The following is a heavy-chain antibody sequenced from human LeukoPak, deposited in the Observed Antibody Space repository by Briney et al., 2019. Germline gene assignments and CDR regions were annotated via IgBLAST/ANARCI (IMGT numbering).Heavy chain of an antibody. CDR3: ARGDYGDYYFDY. CDR2: INSDGSST. D-gene: IGHD4-17*01. Sequence: GGSLRLSCAASGFTFSSHWMHWVRQAPGKGLVWVSRINSDGSSTSYADSVKGRFTISRDNAKNTLYLQMNSLRAEDTAVYYCARGDYGDYYFDYWGQGTLVTVSS. V-gene: IGHV3-74*01. CDR1: GFTFSSHW. J-gene: IGHJ4*02.